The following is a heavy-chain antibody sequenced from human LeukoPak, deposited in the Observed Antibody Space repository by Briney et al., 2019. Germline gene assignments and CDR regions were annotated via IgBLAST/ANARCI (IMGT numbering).Heavy chain of an antibody. Sequence: GGSLRLSCAASGFIFSSYSLNWVRQAPGKGLEWVSSISSSSTYIYYADSLKGRFTISRDNAKNSLYLQMNSLRAEDTAVYYCARQRGDILTGYYMPRGFDYWGQGTLVTVSS. V-gene: IGHV3-21*01. D-gene: IGHD3-9*01. CDR3: ARQRGDILTGYYMPRGFDY. CDR2: ISSSSTYI. CDR1: GFIFSSYS. J-gene: IGHJ4*02.